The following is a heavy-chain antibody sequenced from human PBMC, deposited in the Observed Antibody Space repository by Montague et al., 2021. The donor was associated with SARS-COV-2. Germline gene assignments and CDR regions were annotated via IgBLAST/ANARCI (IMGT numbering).Heavy chain of an antibody. CDR1: GLTFRTYE. CDR2: ISSSGSTI. J-gene: IGHJ4*02. V-gene: IGHV3-48*03. CDR3: ARDGRFGELDY. D-gene: IGHD3-10*01. Sequence: SLRLSCAASGLTFRTYEMNWVRQAPGKGLEWVSYISSSGSTIYYADSVKGRFTISRDNAKNSLYLQMSSLRAEDTAVYYCARDGRFGELDYWGQGTLVTVST.